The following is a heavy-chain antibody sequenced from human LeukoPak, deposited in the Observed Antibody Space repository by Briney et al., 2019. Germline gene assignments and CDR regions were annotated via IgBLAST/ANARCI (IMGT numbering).Heavy chain of an antibody. Sequence: SETLSLTCTVSGGSISSYYWSWIRQPPGKGLEWIGYIYYSGSTNYNPSLKSRVTISVDTSKNQFSLKLSSVTAADTAVYYCARASHYYGSGSYSPEYYYGMDVWGQGTTVTVSS. J-gene: IGHJ6*02. CDR3: ARASHYYGSGSYSPEYYYGMDV. CDR1: GGSISSYY. D-gene: IGHD3-10*01. CDR2: IYYSGST. V-gene: IGHV4-59*01.